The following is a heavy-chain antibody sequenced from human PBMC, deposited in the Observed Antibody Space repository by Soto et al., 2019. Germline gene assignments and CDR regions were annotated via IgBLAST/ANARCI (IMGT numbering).Heavy chain of an antibody. CDR3: ARARDFGGVIFPYYGMDV. V-gene: IGHV4-4*02. Sequence: SETLSLTCSVSGDSISNNKWWSWVRQPPGKGLEWIGEMHHSGSIHYNASLKSRATLSVDKSRNQFSLQLTSVTAADTAVYYCARARDFGGVIFPYYGMDVWGQGTTVTVSS. CDR2: MHHSGSI. D-gene: IGHD3-3*01. CDR1: GDSISNNKW. J-gene: IGHJ6*02.